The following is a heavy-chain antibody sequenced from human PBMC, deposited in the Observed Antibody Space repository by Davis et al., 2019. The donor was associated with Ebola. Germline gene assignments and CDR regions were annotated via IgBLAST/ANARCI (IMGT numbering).Heavy chain of an antibody. J-gene: IGHJ4*02. D-gene: IGHD3-10*01. Sequence: MPSETLSLTCTVSGGSISSSSYYWGWIRQPPGKGLEWIGSIYHSGSTNYNPSLKSRVTISVDKSKNQFSLKLSSVTAADTAVYYCARTRGFREHLRYWGQGTLVTVSS. CDR2: IYHSGST. V-gene: IGHV4-39*07. CDR1: GGSISSSSYY. CDR3: ARTRGFREHLRY.